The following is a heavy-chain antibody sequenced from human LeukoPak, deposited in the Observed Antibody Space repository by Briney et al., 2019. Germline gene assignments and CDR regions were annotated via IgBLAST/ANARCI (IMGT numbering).Heavy chain of an antibody. CDR2: INPGGGGT. CDR3: AVLLRTLQLLDF. J-gene: IGHJ4*02. V-gene: IGHV1-46*01. D-gene: IGHD3-10*01. Sequence: ASVKVSCKASGDTFTSYDINWVRQAPGQGLEWMGKINPGGGGTTYAQKVQGRVTMTRDKSTSTVYMELSSLRSEDTAMYYCAVLLRTLQLLDFWGQGTLVTVAS. CDR1: GDTFTSYD.